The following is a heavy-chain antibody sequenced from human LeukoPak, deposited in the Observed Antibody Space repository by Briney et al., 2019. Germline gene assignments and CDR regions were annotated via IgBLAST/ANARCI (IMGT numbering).Heavy chain of an antibody. D-gene: IGHD1-26*01. J-gene: IGHJ4*02. Sequence: GASVKVSCKASGYTFTGYYMHWVRQAPGQGLEWMGWINPNSGGTNCAQKFQGRVTMTRDTSISTAYMELSRLRSDDTAVYYCARDGLFGSGVGATTGSDYWGQGTLVTVSS. CDR1: GYTFTGYY. V-gene: IGHV1-2*02. CDR3: ARDGLFGSGVGATTGSDY. CDR2: INPNSGGT.